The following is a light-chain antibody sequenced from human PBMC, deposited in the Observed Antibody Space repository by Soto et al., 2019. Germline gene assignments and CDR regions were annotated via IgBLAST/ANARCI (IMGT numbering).Light chain of an antibody. V-gene: IGKV3D-15*01. J-gene: IGKJ1*01. CDR3: QQYHNWPWT. Sequence: EIVLTQSPATLSVSPGERATLSCRASQSVSSNLAWYQQKPGQAPRLLIYDASSRATDIPARFSGSGSGTEFTLTISSLQSEDFAVYYCQQYHNWPWTFGQGTKVDIK. CDR2: DAS. CDR1: QSVSSN.